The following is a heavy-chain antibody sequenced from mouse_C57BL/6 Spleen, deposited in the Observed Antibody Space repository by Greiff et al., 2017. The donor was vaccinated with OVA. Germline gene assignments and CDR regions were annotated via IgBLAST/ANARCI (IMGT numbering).Heavy chain of an antibody. CDR1: GYTFTSYW. CDR2: IDPSDSET. V-gene: IGHV1-52*01. J-gene: IGHJ2*01. D-gene: IGHD3-2*02. CDR3: ARGQLRLGDYFDY. Sequence: QVQLQQPGAELVRPGSSVKLSCKASGYTFTSYWMHWVKQRPIQGLEWIGNIDPSDSETHYNQKFKDKATLTVDKSSSTAYMQLSSLTSEDSAVNYCARGQLRLGDYFDYWGQGTTLTVSS.